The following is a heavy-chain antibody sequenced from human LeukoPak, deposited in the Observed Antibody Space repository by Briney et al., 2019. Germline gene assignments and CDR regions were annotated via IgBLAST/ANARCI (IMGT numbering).Heavy chain of an antibody. CDR3: ARWIGHGMDV. V-gene: IGHV4-34*01. CDR1: DGSFSGYY. D-gene: IGHD5-12*01. CDR2: IDHSGST. J-gene: IGHJ6*04. Sequence: SETLSFTCAVHDGSFSGYYWSWIRQPPGKGLEWIGEIDHSGSTNYNPALKSRVTISVDMSKNQFSLKVNSVTAADTAVYYCARWIGHGMDVWGKGTTVTVSS.